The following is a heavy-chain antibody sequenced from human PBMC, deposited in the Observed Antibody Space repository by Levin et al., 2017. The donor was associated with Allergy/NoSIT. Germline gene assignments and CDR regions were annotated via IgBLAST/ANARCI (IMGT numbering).Heavy chain of an antibody. CDR2: ISYDGSNK. V-gene: IGHV3-30*04. D-gene: IGHD6-13*01. CDR1: GFTFSSYA. CDR3: ARDGSSWHVPGYYYYGMDG. Sequence: PGGSLRLSCAASGFTFSSYAMHWVRQAPGKGLEWVAVISYDGSNKYYADSVKGRFTISRDNSKNTLYLQMNSLRAEDTAVYYCARDGSSWHVPGYYYYGMDGWGQGTTVTVSS. J-gene: IGHJ6*02.